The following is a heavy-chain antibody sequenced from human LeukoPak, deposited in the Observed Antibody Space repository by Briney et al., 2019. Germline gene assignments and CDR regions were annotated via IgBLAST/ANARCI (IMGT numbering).Heavy chain of an antibody. D-gene: IGHD3-22*01. CDR2: VSTSGGST. J-gene: IGHJ4*02. CDR3: AKQAYDSPRTDFDY. V-gene: IGHV3-23*01. CDR1: GLTFSRCA. Sequence: PGGSLRLSCAASGLTFSRCAMSWVSQAPGKGLEWVSGVSTSGGSTYYADSVKGRFTISRDNSKNTLHLQMNSLRAEDTAIYYCAKQAYDSPRTDFDYWGQGTLVTVSS.